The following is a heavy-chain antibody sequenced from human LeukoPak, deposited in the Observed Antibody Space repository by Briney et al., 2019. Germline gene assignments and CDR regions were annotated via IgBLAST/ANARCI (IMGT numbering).Heavy chain of an antibody. CDR2: ISSSSSYI. Sequence: PGGSLRLSCAAPGFTFSSYSMNWVRQAPGKGLEWVSSISSSSSYIYYADSVKGRFTISRDNAKNSLYLQMNSLRAEDTAVYYCARDSPYSSGWYPGHDYWGQGTLVTVSS. CDR1: GFTFSSYS. V-gene: IGHV3-21*01. J-gene: IGHJ4*02. CDR3: ARDSPYSSGWYPGHDY. D-gene: IGHD6-19*01.